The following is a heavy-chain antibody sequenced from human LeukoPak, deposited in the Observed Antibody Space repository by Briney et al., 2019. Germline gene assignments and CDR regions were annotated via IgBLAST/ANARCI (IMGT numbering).Heavy chain of an antibody. V-gene: IGHV1-69*13. CDR1: GGTLSSYA. CDR3: ARAGAVAAPLDY. J-gene: IGHJ4*02. Sequence: ASVKVSCKASGGTLSSYAISWVRQAPGQGLEWMGGIIPIFGTANYAQKFQGRVTITADESTSTAYMELSSLRSEDTAVYYCARAGAVAAPLDYWGQGTLVTVSS. CDR2: IIPIFGTA. D-gene: IGHD6-19*01.